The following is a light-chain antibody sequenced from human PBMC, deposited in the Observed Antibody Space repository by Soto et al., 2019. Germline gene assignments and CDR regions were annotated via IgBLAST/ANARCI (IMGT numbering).Light chain of an antibody. Sequence: EIVLTQSPGTLSLSPGERATLSCRTSQSVSNNYLAWYQQKPGQAPRLLIYGSSSRATGISDRFSGSGSGTDFTLTISRLEPEDFAVYYCQQYGGSSWTFGQGTKVDIK. J-gene: IGKJ1*01. CDR3: QQYGGSSWT. CDR2: GSS. CDR1: QSVSNNY. V-gene: IGKV3-20*01.